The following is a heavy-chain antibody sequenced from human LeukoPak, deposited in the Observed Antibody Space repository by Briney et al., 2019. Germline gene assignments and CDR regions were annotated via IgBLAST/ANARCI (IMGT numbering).Heavy chain of an antibody. CDR2: IKQNVSEK. Sequence: PGGSLRLSCAASGFTFMTYWMSWVRQAPGKGLEWVANIKQNVSEKYYVDSVKGRFTISRDNAKNSLYLQMNSLRAEDTAVYYCARVGSSYARYFDYWGQGTLVTVSS. D-gene: IGHD1-26*01. CDR3: ARVGSSYARYFDY. CDR1: GFTFMTYW. J-gene: IGHJ4*02. V-gene: IGHV3-7*01.